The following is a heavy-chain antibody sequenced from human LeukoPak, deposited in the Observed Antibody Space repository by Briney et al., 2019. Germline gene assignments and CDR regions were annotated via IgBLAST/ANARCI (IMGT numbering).Heavy chain of an antibody. V-gene: IGHV3-66*01. CDR3: ARDYNYYHSSGYWYYFDY. CDR1: GFTVSSNY. CDR2: IYSDGST. Sequence: GGSLRLSCAASGFTVSSNYMSWVRQAPGKGLEWVSVIYSDGSTYYADSVKGRFTISRDNSKNTLYLQINSLRAEDTAMYYCARDYNYYHSSGYWYYFDYWGQGTLVTVSS. D-gene: IGHD3-22*01. J-gene: IGHJ4*02.